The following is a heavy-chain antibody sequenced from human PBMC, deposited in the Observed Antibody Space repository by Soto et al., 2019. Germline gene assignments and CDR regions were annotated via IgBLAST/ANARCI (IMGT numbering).Heavy chain of an antibody. CDR3: ARGLITGSQYSGGWYYFDS. CDR1: GYTFTSYG. Sequence: VASVKVSCKASGYTFTSYGISWVRQAPGQGLEWMGWISAYNGNTNYAQKLQGRVTMTTDTSNSQFSLELSSVTAADTAVYYCARGLITGSQYSGGWYYFDSWGQGTQVTSPQ. V-gene: IGHV1-18*01. D-gene: IGHD1-26*01. J-gene: IGHJ4*02. CDR2: ISAYNGNT.